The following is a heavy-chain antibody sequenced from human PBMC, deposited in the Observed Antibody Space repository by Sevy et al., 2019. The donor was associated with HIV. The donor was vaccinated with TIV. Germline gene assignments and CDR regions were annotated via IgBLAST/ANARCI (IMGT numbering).Heavy chain of an antibody. CDR1: GYSFTTYT. CDR2: INTNTGNP. Sequence: ASVKVSCKASGYSFTTYTMNWVRQAPGQGLKWMGWINTNTGNPTYVQGFTGRFVFSLDTSVSTAYLQISSLKAEDTAVYYCARGAYYGSGYNKFDPWGQGTLVTVSS. V-gene: IGHV7-4-1*02. J-gene: IGHJ5*02. CDR3: ARGAYYGSGYNKFDP. D-gene: IGHD3-10*01.